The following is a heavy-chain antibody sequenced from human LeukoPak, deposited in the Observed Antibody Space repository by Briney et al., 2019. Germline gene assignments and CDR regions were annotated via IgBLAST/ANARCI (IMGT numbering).Heavy chain of an antibody. J-gene: IGHJ4*02. V-gene: IGHV3-11*01. D-gene: IGHD4-17*01. CDR1: GFTFSDYY. CDR3: AGEEYGDYDGDY. Sequence: GGSLRLSCAASGFTFSDYYMSWIRQAPGKGLEWVSYISNSGSTIYYADSVKGRFTISRDNAKKSLYLQMNSLRAEDTAVYYCAGEEYGDYDGDYWGQGTLVTVSS. CDR2: ISNSGSTI.